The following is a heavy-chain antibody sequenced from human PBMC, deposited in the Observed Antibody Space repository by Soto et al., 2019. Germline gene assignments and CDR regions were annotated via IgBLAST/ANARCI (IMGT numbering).Heavy chain of an antibody. Sequence: QVQVQESGPGLVKPSETLSLTCTVSDGSITSHFWSWVRQPPGKGLEWIGSIYYTGNIDYNPSIKSRVTISVDTSKKQFSLKVRSLTAADTAMYYCARGGYSFHYGLDVWGQGTTVTVSS. D-gene: IGHD5-18*01. CDR2: IYYTGNI. CDR3: ARGGYSFHYGLDV. CDR1: DGSITSHF. V-gene: IGHV4-59*11. J-gene: IGHJ6*02.